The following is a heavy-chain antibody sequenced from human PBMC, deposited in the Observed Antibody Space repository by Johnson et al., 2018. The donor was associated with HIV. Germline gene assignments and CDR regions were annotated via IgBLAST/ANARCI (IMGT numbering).Heavy chain of an antibody. CDR2: ISYDGSNK. V-gene: IGHV3-30*14. Sequence: QVQLVESGGGVVQPGRSLRLSCAASGFTFSSYAMHWVRQAPGKGLEWVAVISYDGSNKYYADSVKGRFTISRDNSKNTLYLQMNSLRAEDTALYYCARDNNLSSAFDIWGQGTMVTVSS. CDR3: ARDNNLSSAFDI. CDR1: GFTFSSYA. D-gene: IGHD2/OR15-2a*01. J-gene: IGHJ3*02.